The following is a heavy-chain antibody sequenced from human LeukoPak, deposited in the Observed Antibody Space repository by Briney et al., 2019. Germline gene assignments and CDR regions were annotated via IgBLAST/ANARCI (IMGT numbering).Heavy chain of an antibody. CDR1: GGTFSSYA. D-gene: IGHD3-22*01. V-gene: IGHV1-69*04. CDR3: AREYYDSSGYPLYFDY. J-gene: IGHJ4*02. CDR2: IIPILGIA. Sequence: SVKVSCKASGGTFSSYAISWVRQAPGQGLEWMGRIIPILGIANYAQKFQGRVTITADKSTSTAYMELSSLRSEDTAVCYCAREYYDSSGYPLYFDYWGQGTLVTVSS.